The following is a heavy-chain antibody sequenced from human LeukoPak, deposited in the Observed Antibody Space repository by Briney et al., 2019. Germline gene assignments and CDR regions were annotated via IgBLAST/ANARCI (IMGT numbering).Heavy chain of an antibody. CDR1: GFTFSSYW. CDR3: ARVGYSYGPVRGDY. J-gene: IGHJ4*02. CDR2: IKQDGSEK. V-gene: IGHV3-7*01. Sequence: PGGSLRLSCAASGFTFSSYWMSWVRQAPGKGLEWVANIKQDGSEKYYVDSVKGRFTISRDNAKNSLYLQMNSLRAEDTAVYYCARVGYSYGPVRGDYWGQGTLVTVSS. D-gene: IGHD5-18*01.